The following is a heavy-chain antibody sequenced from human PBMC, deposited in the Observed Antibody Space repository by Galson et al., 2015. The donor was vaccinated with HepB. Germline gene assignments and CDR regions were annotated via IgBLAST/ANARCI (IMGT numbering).Heavy chain of an antibody. V-gene: IGHV3-30*03. J-gene: IGHJ4*02. CDR1: GFTFSTYG. CDR2: VSDHGRTK. CDR3: AREEYNDLGNYFSY. Sequence: SLRLSCAASGFTFSTYGMHWVRQVPGKGLEWVAVVSDHGRTKYYADSVRGRFTGSRDNRKNTLYLEMSSLRDEDTAVYYCAREEYNDLGNYFSYWGQGTLVTVSS. D-gene: IGHD3-10*01.